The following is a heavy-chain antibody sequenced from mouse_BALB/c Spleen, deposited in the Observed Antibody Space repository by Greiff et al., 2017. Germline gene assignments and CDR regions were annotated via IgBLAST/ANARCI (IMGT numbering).Heavy chain of an antibody. CDR1: GYTFTSYW. D-gene: IGHD1-1*01. CDR3: ARDYYGLDY. V-gene: IGHV1-87*01. Sequence: VKLMESGAELARPGASVKLSCKASGYTFTSYWMQWVKQSPGQGLEWIGAIYPGDGDTRYTQKFKGKATLTADKSSSTAYMQLSSLASEDSAVYYCARDYYGLDYWGQGTTLTVSS. J-gene: IGHJ2*01. CDR2: IYPGDGDT.